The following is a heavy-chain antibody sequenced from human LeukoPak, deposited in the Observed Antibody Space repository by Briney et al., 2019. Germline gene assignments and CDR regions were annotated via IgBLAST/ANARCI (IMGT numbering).Heavy chain of an antibody. CDR2: INSDGSST. CDR1: GFTFSSYW. V-gene: IGHV3-74*01. J-gene: IGHJ4*02. CDR3: ARDERGLILTGYTTNFDY. Sequence: GGSLRLSCAASGFTFSSYWMHWVRQAPGKGLVWVSRINSDGSSTSYADSVKGRFTISRDNAKNTLYLQMNSLRAEDTAVYYCARDERGLILTGYTTNFDYWGQGTLVTVSS. D-gene: IGHD3-9*01.